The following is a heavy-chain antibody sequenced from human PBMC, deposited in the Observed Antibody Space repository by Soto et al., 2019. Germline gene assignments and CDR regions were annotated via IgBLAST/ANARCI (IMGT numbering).Heavy chain of an antibody. V-gene: IGHV3-48*03. CDR2: ITGGGAT. CDR3: VGGGLSYFDH. J-gene: IGHJ4*02. Sequence: PGGSLRLSCVASGFPFNNFEMNWIRQAPGKGLEWISYITGGGATYYADSVKGRFTISRDNAKNSLFLQMNSVRVGDAAVYYCVGGGLSYFDHWGRGTLVTVSS. D-gene: IGHD3-16*01. CDR1: GFPFNNFE.